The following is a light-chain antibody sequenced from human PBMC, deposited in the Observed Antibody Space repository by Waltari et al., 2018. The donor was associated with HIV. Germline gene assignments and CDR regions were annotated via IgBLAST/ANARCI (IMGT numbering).Light chain of an antibody. CDR1: QSISDW. J-gene: IGKJ1*01. Sequence: DVQMTQSPSTLSASIGDRVTITCRASQSISDWVAWYQQRPGKAPRLLITKASKFENWVPSRFSGRGSGTEFTLTISSLQPDDFATYFCQQYNTFSPWTFGQGTKVEIK. CDR3: QQYNTFSPWT. CDR2: KAS. V-gene: IGKV1-5*03.